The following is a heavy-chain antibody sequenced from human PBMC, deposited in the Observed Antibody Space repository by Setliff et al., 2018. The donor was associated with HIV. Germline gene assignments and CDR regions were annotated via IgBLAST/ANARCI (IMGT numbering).Heavy chain of an antibody. CDR2: INHSGST. D-gene: IGHD6-19*01. CDR1: GGPFSGYY. CDR3: ARVLGWQQDAFDI. J-gene: IGHJ3*02. V-gene: IGHV4-34*01. Sequence: LSLTCAVYGGPFSGYYWSWIRQPPGKGLEWIGEINHSGSTNYNPSLKSRVTISVDTSKNQFSLKLSSVTAADTAVYYCARVLGWQQDAFDIWGQGTMVTVSS.